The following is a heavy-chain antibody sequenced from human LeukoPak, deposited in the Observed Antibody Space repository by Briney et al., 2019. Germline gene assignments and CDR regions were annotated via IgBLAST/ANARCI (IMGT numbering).Heavy chain of an antibody. CDR3: ARHGGYRASFDP. CDR2: IYWDDDK. CDR1: GFSLSTSGVG. Sequence: SGPTLVKPTQTLTLTCTFSGFSLSTSGVGVGWTRQPPGKALEWLALIYWDDDKRYSPSLKSRLTITKDTSKNQVVLTMTNMDPVDTATYYCARHGGYRASFDPWGQGTLVTVSS. J-gene: IGHJ5*02. D-gene: IGHD2-2*01. V-gene: IGHV2-5*02.